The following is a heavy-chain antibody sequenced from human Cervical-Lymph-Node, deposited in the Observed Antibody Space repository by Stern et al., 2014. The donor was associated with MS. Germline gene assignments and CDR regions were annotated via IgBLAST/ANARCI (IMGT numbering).Heavy chain of an antibody. J-gene: IGHJ5*02. CDR1: GASIDHHF. Sequence: QVQLQESGPGLLRPSETLSLTCTVSGASIDHHFWSWIRQPPGKGLEWIGYIYYSGTTNYNASLKGRVAISIDTSRTQFSLRLSSVTAADTAVYYCARATDLWGQRTLVAVSS. CDR2: IYYSGTT. V-gene: IGHV4-59*11. CDR3: ARATDL.